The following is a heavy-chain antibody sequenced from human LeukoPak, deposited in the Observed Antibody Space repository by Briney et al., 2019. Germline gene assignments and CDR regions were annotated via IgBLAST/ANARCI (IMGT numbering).Heavy chain of an antibody. CDR2: INPSGGST. D-gene: IGHD6-19*01. V-gene: IGHV1-46*03. CDR1: GYTFTSYY. CDR3: ARVRGYSSGWPSDAFDI. J-gene: IGHJ3*02. Sequence: GASVKVSCKASGYTFTSYYMHWVRQAPGQGLVWMGIINPSGGSTSYAQKFQGRVTMTRDTSTSTVYMELSSLRSEDTAVYYCARVRGYSSGWPSDAFDIWGQGTMVTVSS.